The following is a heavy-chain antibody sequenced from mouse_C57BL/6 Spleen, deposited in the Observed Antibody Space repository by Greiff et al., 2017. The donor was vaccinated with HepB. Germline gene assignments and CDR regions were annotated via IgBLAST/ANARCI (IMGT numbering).Heavy chain of an antibody. CDR3: ARGLGYWYFDV. Sequence: EVKLLESGPELVKPGASVKMSCKASGYTFTDYNMHWVKQSHGKSLEWIGYINPNNGGTSYNQKFKGKATLTVNKSSSTAYMELRSLTSEDSAVYYCARGLGYWYFDVWGTGTTVTVSS. V-gene: IGHV1-22*01. CDR1: GYTFTDYN. D-gene: IGHD4-1*01. J-gene: IGHJ1*03. CDR2: INPNNGGT.